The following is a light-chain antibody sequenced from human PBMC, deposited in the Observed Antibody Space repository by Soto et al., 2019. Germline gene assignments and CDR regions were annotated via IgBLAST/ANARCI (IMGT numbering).Light chain of an antibody. CDR2: GAS. Sequence: EIVMTQSPATLSVSPGERATLSCRASESVSSNLAWYQQKPGQAPRLLIYGASTRATGIPARFSGSGSGTVFTLTISRLQSEDFAVYYCQQYSNWPPWTFGQGTKLEIK. V-gene: IGKV3-15*01. CDR1: ESVSSN. CDR3: QQYSNWPPWT. J-gene: IGKJ1*01.